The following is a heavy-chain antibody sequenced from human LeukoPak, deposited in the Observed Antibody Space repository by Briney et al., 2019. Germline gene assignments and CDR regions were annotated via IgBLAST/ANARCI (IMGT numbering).Heavy chain of an antibody. CDR2: VNSDGSRT. J-gene: IGHJ5*02. CDR3: ARGFYSFSTITLDP. Sequence: QTGGSLRLSCAVSGFTFSNYWMHWVRQGPGKGLVWVSRVNSDGSRTDYADSVKGRFTISRDNAKNTLFLQMISLRAEDTGVYYCARGFYSFSTITLDPWGQGTLVTVSS. D-gene: IGHD2-21*01. V-gene: IGHV3-74*01. CDR1: GFTFSNYW.